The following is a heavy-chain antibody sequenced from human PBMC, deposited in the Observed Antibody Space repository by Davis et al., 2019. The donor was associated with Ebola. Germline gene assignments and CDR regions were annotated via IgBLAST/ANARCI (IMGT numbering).Heavy chain of an antibody. CDR3: ARGPVILIPTLSFFDY. CDR2: IYPGDSDT. Sequence: GGSLRLSCKGSGYSFTSYWIGRVRQMPGKGLEWMGIIYPGDSDTRYSPSFQGQVTISADKSISTAYLQWSSLKASDTAMYYCARGPVILIPTLSFFDYWGQGTLVTVSS. CDR1: GYSFTSYW. V-gene: IGHV5-51*01. J-gene: IGHJ4*02. D-gene: IGHD2-21*01.